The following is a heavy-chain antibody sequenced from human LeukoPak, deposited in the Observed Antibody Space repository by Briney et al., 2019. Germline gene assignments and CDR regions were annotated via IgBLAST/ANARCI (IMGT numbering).Heavy chain of an antibody. CDR2: ISSSSNTI. J-gene: IGHJ4*02. V-gene: IGHV3-48*02. CDR3: ARDILTKQAYSGYDN. D-gene: IGHD5-12*01. CDR1: GFTFSSYG. Sequence: PGGSLRLSCAASGFTFSSYGMHWVRQAPGKGLEWVSYISSSSNTIYYADSVKGRFTISRDNAKNSLYLQMNSLRDEDTAVYYCARDILTKQAYSGYDNWGQGTLVTVSS.